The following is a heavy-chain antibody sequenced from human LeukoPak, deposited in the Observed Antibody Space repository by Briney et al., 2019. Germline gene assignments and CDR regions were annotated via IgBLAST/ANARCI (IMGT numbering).Heavy chain of an antibody. V-gene: IGHV3-11*01. CDR1: GFPFSDYY. CDR3: ARGRGCDY. CDR2: ISGAGHI. D-gene: IGHD3-10*01. J-gene: IGHJ4*02. Sequence: GGSLRLSCAASGFPFSDYYMSWIRQAPGKGLEWISYISGAGHIYYADSAKGRFTISRDNAKNSLFLQMNSLRAEDTAVYYCARGRGCDYWGQGSVVTVSS.